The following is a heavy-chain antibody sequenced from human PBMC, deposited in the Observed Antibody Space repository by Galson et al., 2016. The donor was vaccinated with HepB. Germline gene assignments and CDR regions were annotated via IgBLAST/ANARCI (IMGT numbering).Heavy chain of an antibody. CDR2: IYYTGGT. V-gene: IGHV4-31*03. CDR1: GASISSVDHY. D-gene: IGHD1-20*01. CDR3: ARGGDNWIRPWFDP. Sequence: TLSLTCTVSGASISSVDHYWTWIRQHPGKGLEWIGYIYYTGGTYYNLSLKSRLSMSVDTSKYQFSLKLNSVTAADTAVYYCARGGDNWIRPWFDPWGQGTLVTASS. J-gene: IGHJ5*02.